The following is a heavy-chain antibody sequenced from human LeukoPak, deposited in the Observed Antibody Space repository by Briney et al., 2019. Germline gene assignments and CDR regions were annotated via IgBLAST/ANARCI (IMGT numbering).Heavy chain of an antibody. CDR2: IYYSGST. J-gene: IGHJ6*03. D-gene: IGHD2-15*01. V-gene: IGHV4-38-2*02. CDR1: GYSISSGYY. Sequence: SETLSLTCTVSGYSISSGYYWGWIRQPPGKGLEWIGSIYYSGSTYYNPSLKSRVTISVDTSKNQFSLKLSSVTAADTAVYYCAGGTVVVVAATRDYYYYMDVWGKGTTVTVSS. CDR3: AGGTVVVVAATRDYYYYMDV.